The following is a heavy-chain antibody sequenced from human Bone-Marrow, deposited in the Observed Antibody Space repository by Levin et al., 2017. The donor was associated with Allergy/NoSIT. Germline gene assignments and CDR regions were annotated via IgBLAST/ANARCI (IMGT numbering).Heavy chain of an antibody. CDR3: ARGRYDFWSGYFLDY. CDR1: GGSISSSSYY. V-gene: IGHV4-39*07. CDR2: IYYSGST. J-gene: IGHJ4*02. Sequence: PSETLSLTCTVSGGSISSSSYYWGWIRQPPGKGLEWIGSIYYSGSTYYNPSLKSRVTISVDTSKNQFSLKLSSVTAADTAVYYCARGRYDFWSGYFLDYWGQGTLVTVSS. D-gene: IGHD3-3*01.